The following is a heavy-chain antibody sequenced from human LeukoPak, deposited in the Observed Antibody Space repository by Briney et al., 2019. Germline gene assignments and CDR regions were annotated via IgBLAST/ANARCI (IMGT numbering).Heavy chain of an antibody. J-gene: IGHJ4*02. V-gene: IGHV1-46*01. CDR3: ARVFVYSGSYGRDY. CDR1: GHSLTSYS. D-gene: IGHD1-26*01. CDR2: INPSGGST. Sequence: ASVKVSCKAFGHSLTSYSMHWVRQAPGQGLEWMGIINPSGGSTSYAQKFQGRVTMTRDMSTSTVYMELSSLRSEDTAVYYCARVFVYSGSYGRDYWGQGTLVTVSS.